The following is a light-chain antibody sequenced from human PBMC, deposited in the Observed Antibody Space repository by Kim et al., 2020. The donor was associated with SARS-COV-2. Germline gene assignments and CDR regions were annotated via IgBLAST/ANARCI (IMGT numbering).Light chain of an antibody. V-gene: IGKV1-39*01. J-gene: IGKJ1*01. CDR1: QSISIY. CDR2: AAS. Sequence: AAVGDRVNITCRASQSISIYLNWYQQKPGKAPKLLIYAASSLQSGVPSRFSGSGSGTDFTLTISSLQPEDFATYYCQQSYSTSWTFGQGTKVDIK. CDR3: QQSYSTSWT.